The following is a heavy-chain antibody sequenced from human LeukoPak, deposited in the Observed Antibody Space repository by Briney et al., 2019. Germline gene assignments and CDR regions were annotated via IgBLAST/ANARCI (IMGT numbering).Heavy chain of an antibody. Sequence: ASVTVSCKASGYTFTSYGISWVRQAPGQGLEWMGWISAYNGNTNYAQKLQGRVTMTTDTSTSTAYMELRSLRSDDTAVYYCARVIAAAGNGPFDYWGQGTLVTVSS. J-gene: IGHJ4*02. V-gene: IGHV1-18*01. CDR2: ISAYNGNT. CDR1: GYTFTSYG. CDR3: ARVIAAAGNGPFDY. D-gene: IGHD6-13*01.